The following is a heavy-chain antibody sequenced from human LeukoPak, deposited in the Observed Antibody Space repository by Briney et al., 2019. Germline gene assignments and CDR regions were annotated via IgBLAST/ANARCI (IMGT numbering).Heavy chain of an antibody. D-gene: IGHD2-2*01. CDR1: GFTFSSYS. V-gene: IGHV3-21*01. Sequence: GGSLRLSCAASGFTFSSYSMNWVRQAPGKGLEWVSSISSSSSYIYYADSVKGRFTISRDNAKNSLYLQMNSLRAEDTAVYYCAREGIVVVPAAPWGSNGMDVWGKGTTVTVSS. J-gene: IGHJ6*04. CDR3: AREGIVVVPAAPWGSNGMDV. CDR2: ISSSSSYI.